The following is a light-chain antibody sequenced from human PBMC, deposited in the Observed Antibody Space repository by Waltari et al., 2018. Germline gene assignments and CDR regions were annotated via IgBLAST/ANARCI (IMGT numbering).Light chain of an antibody. Sequence: YQQFPETPPGLLFYTNDQRPSWFPDRFSASRSGTAASLAINGLRSEDEADYYCAAWDYSLNGQVFGGGTKLTVL. J-gene: IGLJ3*02. CDR3: AAWDYSLNGQV. CDR2: TND. V-gene: IGLV1-44*01.